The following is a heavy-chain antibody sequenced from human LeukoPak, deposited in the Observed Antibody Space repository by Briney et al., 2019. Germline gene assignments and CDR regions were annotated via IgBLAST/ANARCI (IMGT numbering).Heavy chain of an antibody. J-gene: IGHJ5*02. V-gene: IGHV1-69*04. Sequence: SVKISCTASGGTFSSYTISWVRQAPGQGLEWMGRIIPILGIANYAQKFQGGVTITADKATSTAYMELSSLRSEDTAVYYCARDQPNYYGSENWFDPWGQGTLVTVSS. CDR3: ARDQPNYYGSENWFDP. CDR1: GGTFSSYT. D-gene: IGHD3-10*01. CDR2: IIPILGIA.